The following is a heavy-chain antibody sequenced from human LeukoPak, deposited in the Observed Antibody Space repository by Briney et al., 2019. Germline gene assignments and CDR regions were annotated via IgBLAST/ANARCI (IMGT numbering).Heavy chain of an antibody. J-gene: IGHJ4*02. V-gene: IGHV3-7*01. CDR1: GFTFSSYW. CDR3: VRTLLTPHFDY. CDR2: IKQDGSEK. D-gene: IGHD4-23*01. Sequence: GGSLRLSCAASGFTFSSYWMSWVRQGPGKGLEWVANIKQDGSEKYYVDSVKGRFTISRDNAKNSLYLQMNSLRAEDTAVYCCVRTLLTPHFDYWGQGTLVTVSS.